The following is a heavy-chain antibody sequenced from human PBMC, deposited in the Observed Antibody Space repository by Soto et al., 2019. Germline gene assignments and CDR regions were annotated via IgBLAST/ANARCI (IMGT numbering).Heavy chain of an antibody. CDR3: ASSITGTTGHNTFDY. D-gene: IGHD1-20*01. Sequence: GGALKVSGKGSRYSLTXYWIGWVRQMPGKGLEWMGIIYPGDSDTRYSPSFQGQVTISADKSISTAYLQWSSLKASDTAMYYCASSITGTTGHNTFDYWGQGTLVTVSS. V-gene: IGHV5-51*01. J-gene: IGHJ4*02. CDR2: IYPGDSDT. CDR1: RYSLTXYW.